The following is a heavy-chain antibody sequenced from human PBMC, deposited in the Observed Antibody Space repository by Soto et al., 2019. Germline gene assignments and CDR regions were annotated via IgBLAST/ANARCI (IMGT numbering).Heavy chain of an antibody. D-gene: IGHD2-15*01. CDR1: GGSISSYY. CDR2: IYYSGST. V-gene: IGHV4-59*01. J-gene: IGHJ4*02. CDR3: ARGFGVGYCSGGSCYSSFDH. Sequence: SETLSLTCTVSGGSISSYYWSWIRQPPGKGLEWIGYIYYSGSTNYNPSLKSRVTISVDTSKNQFSLKLSSVTAADTAVYYCARGFGVGYCSGGSCYSSFDHWGPGTLVTVSS.